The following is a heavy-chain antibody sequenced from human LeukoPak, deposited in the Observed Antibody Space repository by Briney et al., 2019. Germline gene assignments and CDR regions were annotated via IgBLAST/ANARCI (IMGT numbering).Heavy chain of an antibody. CDR3: ARQKGGVAGLKYYFDF. V-gene: IGHV4-39*01. CDR2: IYYTGGT. Sequence: PSETLSLTCTVSGGSISSSSYYWGWIRQPPGKGLEWIGSIYYTGGTYYKPSLKSRFTISVDTSKNQFSLKLSSVTAADTAVYYCARQKGGVAGLKYYFDFWGQGTLVTVSS. D-gene: IGHD6-19*01. CDR1: GGSISSSSYY. J-gene: IGHJ4*02.